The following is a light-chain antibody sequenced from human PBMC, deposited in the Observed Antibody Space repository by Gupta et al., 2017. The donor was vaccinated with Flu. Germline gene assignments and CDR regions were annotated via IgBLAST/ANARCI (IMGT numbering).Light chain of an antibody. J-gene: IGLJ3*02. CDR3: SAYAGAYTWV. CDR1: SRDVGDYIY. CDR2: DVR. Sequence: VTISWTGTSRDVGDYIYVIWCHKHAGKAHNLLVYDVRMRTSGVPASFSASKSGKTASLNISGLQADDEADYDCSAYAGAYTWVFGGVTMPTVL. V-gene: IGLV2-11*03.